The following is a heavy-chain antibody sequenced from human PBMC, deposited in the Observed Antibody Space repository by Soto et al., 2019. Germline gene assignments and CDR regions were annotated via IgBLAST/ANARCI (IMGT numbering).Heavy chain of an antibody. V-gene: IGHV1-69*13. Sequence: GASVKVSCKASGGTFSSYAISWVRQAPGQGLEWMGGIIPIFGTANYAQKFQGRVTMTADDSTSTAYMELSSLTSEDTAVYYCARNKRETGDFDYWGQGTLVTVSS. CDR1: GGTFSSYA. J-gene: IGHJ4*02. CDR3: ARNKRETGDFDY. CDR2: IIPIFGTA. D-gene: IGHD7-27*01.